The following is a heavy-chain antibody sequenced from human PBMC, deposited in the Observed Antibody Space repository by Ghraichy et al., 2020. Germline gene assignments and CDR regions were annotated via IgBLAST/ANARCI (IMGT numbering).Heavy chain of an antibody. J-gene: IGHJ2*01. V-gene: IGHV1-18*01. D-gene: IGHD2-15*01. CDR1: GYTFTSYG. CDR3: ARDPNCSGGRCYFDL. CDR2: VRGDNGNT. Sequence: APVKVSCKASGYTFTSYGISWVRQAPGQGPEWMGWVRGDNGNTVYAQKVQGRITLTTDTSTNTAYMELGSLRSDDTAVYYCARDPNCSGGRCYFDLWGRGTLVTVSS.